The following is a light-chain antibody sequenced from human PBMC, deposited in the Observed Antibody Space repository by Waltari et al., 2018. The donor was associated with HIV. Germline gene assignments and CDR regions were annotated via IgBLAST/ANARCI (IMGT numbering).Light chain of an antibody. J-gene: IGLJ3*02. V-gene: IGLV8-61*01. CDR3: VLYMGSGLRV. CDR2: STN. Sequence: QTVVTQEPSFSVSPGGPVTLTCGLSSGSVSTTLFPCWYQQTPGQAPRTLIYSTNTRSSGVPDRFSGSILGNKAALTITGAQADDESDYYCVLYMGSGLRVFGGGTKLTVL. CDR1: SGSVSTTLF.